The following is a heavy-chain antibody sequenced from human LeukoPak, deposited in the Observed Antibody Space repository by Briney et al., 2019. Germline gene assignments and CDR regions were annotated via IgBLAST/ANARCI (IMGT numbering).Heavy chain of an antibody. J-gene: IGHJ4*02. CDR1: GYTFTGYY. CDR3: AADYYDSSGYRDY. CDR2: IVVGSGNT. D-gene: IGHD3-22*01. Sequence: ASVKVSCKASGYTFTGYYMHWVRQAPGQGLEWVGWIVVGSGNTNYAQKFQERVTITRDMSTSTAYMELSSLRSEDTAVYYCAADYYDSSGYRDYWGQGTLVTVSS. V-gene: IGHV1-58*02.